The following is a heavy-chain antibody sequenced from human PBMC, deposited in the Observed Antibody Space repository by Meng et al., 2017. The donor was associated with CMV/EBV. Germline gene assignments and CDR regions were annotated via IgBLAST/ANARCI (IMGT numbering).Heavy chain of an antibody. CDR1: QLIFSTYD. D-gene: IGHD7-27*01. CDR2: IGRSGTDI. V-gene: IGHV3-21*01. Sequence: EVTLGASGGGLVRPGGSLRLSCAVSQLIFSTYDMNWVRQAPGKGLEWVASIGRSGTDIAYSDSVRGRFTISRDIPKNSLYLQMNSLRVEDTAVYYCATDPNWGTLWGQGALVTVSS. CDR3: ATDPNWGTL. J-gene: IGHJ4*02.